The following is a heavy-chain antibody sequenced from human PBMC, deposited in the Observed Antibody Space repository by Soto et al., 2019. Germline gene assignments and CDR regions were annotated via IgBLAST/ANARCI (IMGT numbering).Heavy chain of an antibody. Sequence: PSETLSLTFTVHAIRSYHYYGGWIRQRPGKGLEWIGSIYYAGGNTYFNPSLKSRVTISVDTCKKQFSLRLSSVTAAGTAQYYCASGSSSSWIDYWGQGTLVTVSS. CDR3: ASGSSSSWIDY. V-gene: IGHV4-39*01. J-gene: IGHJ4*02. CDR2: IYYAGGNT. CDR1: HAIRSYHYY. D-gene: IGHD6-13*01.